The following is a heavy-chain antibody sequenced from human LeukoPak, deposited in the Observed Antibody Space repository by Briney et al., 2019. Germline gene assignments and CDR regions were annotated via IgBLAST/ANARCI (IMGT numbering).Heavy chain of an antibody. J-gene: IGHJ6*02. D-gene: IGHD2-21*01. V-gene: IGHV3-23*01. CDR2: ISGSGGGT. CDR3: ASLLAVINYYGMDV. Sequence: PGGSLRLSCEASGVTFSSYVMSWVRQAPGKGPEWVSGISGSGGGTYYADSVKGRFTISRDNAKNSLYLQMNSLRDEDTAVYYCASLLAVINYYGMDVWGQGTTVTVSS. CDR1: GVTFSSYV.